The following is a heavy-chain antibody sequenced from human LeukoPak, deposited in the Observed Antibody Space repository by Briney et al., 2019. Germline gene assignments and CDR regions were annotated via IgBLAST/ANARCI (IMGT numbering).Heavy chain of an antibody. CDR3: AGGSGSYYITKPFDY. J-gene: IGHJ4*02. CDR2: IRYDGSNK. D-gene: IGHD3-10*01. CDR1: GFTFSSYG. Sequence: GGSLILSCSASGFTFSSYGMHWVRQAPGKGLEWVAFIRYDGSNKYYADSVKGRFTISRDNSKNTLYLQMNSLRAEDTAVYYCAGGSGSYYITKPFDYWGQGTLVTVSS. V-gene: IGHV3-30*02.